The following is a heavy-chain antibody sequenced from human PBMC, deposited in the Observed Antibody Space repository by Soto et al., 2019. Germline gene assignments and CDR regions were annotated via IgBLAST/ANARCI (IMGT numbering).Heavy chain of an antibody. V-gene: IGHV1-2*02. D-gene: IGHD4-17*01. CDR1: GSTFTGYY. Sequence: ASVQVSCQASGSTFTGYYMHWVRQAPGQGLEWMGWINPNSGGTNYAQKFQGRVTMTRDTSISTAYMELSRLRSDDTAVYYCARDPQREANYGEYDYGLDVWGQGTTVTVSS. J-gene: IGHJ6*02. CDR2: INPNSGGT. CDR3: ARDPQREANYGEYDYGLDV.